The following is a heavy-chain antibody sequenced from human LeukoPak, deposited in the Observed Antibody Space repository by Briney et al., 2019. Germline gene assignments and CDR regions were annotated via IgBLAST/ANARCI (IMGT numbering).Heavy chain of an antibody. D-gene: IGHD6-19*01. V-gene: IGHV3-48*02. Sequence: GGSLRPSCAASGFTFSSYNMNWVRQAPGKGLEWVSFISSSSSPIYYADSVKGRFTISRDNAKNSVYLQMNSLRDEDTAVYYCARGGLEWLSYWGQGTLVTVSS. CDR3: ARGGLEWLSY. CDR1: GFTFSSYN. CDR2: ISSSSSPI. J-gene: IGHJ4*02.